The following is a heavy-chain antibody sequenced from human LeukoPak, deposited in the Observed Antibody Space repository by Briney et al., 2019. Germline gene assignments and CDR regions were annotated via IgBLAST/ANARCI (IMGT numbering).Heavy chain of an antibody. Sequence: ASVKVSCKASGYTFTSYYMHWVRQAPGQGLEWMGIINPSGGSTSYAQKFQGRVTMTRDTSTSTVYMELSSLRSEDTAVYYCARPGSYNAPYNWFDPWGQGTLVTVSS. CDR1: GYTFTSYY. J-gene: IGHJ5*02. V-gene: IGHV1-46*01. D-gene: IGHD1-26*01. CDR3: ARPGSYNAPYNWFDP. CDR2: INPSGGST.